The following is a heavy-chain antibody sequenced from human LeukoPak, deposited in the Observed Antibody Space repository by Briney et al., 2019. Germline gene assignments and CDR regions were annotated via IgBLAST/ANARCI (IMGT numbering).Heavy chain of an antibody. J-gene: IGHJ4*02. CDR2: IYPGDSAT. D-gene: IGHD2-21*02. V-gene: IGHV5-51*04. CDR1: GYSFTSYW. Sequence: GESLKISCKGSGYSFTSYWIGWVRQMPGKGLEWMGIIYPGDSATRYSPSFQGQVTISADKPISTAYLQWSSLKASDTAMYYCARVAYCGGDCYYYYFDYWGQGTLVTVSS. CDR3: ARVAYCGGDCYYYYFDY.